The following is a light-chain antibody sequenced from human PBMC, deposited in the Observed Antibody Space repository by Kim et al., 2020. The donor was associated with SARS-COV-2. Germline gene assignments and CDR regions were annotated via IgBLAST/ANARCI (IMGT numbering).Light chain of an antibody. CDR1: QTFNNW. CDR2: RAS. CDR3: QQYISWT. J-gene: IGKJ1*01. Sequence: LSASVGDRVTITCRASQTFNNWLAWYQQKPGKAPKLLIYRASTLEVGVPSRFSGSGSGTEFTLTISSLQPDDFATYYCQQYISWTFGQGTKVDIK. V-gene: IGKV1-5*03.